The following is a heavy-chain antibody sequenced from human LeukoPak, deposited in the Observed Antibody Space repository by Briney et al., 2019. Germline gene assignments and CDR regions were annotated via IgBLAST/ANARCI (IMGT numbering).Heavy chain of an antibody. J-gene: IGHJ5*02. V-gene: IGHV1-8*01. CDR1: GYSENFYG. D-gene: IGHD6-19*01. CDR2: LNPNSGNT. CDR3: ARMTVSGRDNWFDP. Sequence: ASVKVSCKTSGYSENFYGITWVRQVAGQGLEWMGWLNPNSGNTGYAQKFQGRVTITRNTSIKTAYMELSSLTSEDTAVYYCARMTVSGRDNWFDPWGQGTLVTVSS.